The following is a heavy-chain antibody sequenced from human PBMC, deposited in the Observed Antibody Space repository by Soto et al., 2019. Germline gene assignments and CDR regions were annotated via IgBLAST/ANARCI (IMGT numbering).Heavy chain of an antibody. CDR1: GYTFTGYY. Sequence: GASVKVSCKASGYTFTGYYMHWARQAPGQGLEWMGWINPNSGGTNYAQKFQGWVTMTRDTSISTAYMELSRLRSDDTAVYYCAGTIAAAGTRYGMDVWGKGTTVTVSS. J-gene: IGHJ6*04. D-gene: IGHD6-13*01. CDR2: INPNSGGT. CDR3: AGTIAAAGTRYGMDV. V-gene: IGHV1-2*04.